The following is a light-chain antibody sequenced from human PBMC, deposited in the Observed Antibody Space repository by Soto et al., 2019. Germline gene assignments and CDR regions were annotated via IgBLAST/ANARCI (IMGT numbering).Light chain of an antibody. Sequence: PGGRAALSCGASQSVSSNSLAWYQQRPGQTPKLLISEASTRPPGIPDRFSGSGSGTDYTLTIGRLEPEDFAVYYCQQYGNSPQTFGQGTKVDIK. CDR1: QSVSSNS. CDR2: EAS. J-gene: IGKJ1*01. V-gene: IGKV3-20*01. CDR3: QQYGNSPQT.